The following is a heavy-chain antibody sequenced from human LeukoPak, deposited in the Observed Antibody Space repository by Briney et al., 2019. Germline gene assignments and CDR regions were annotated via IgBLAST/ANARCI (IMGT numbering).Heavy chain of an antibody. Sequence: GGSLRLSCVVPGFTFRSYAMGWVRQAPGKGLEWVSTLSTGGDRTYYADSVKGRFTISRDTSKNTLYVEMNSLRAEDTAIYYCVKEGGLYNSGGYFDYWGQGTLVTVSS. CDR3: VKEGGLYNSGGYFDY. CDR2: LSTGGDRT. V-gene: IGHV3-23*01. D-gene: IGHD5-24*01. J-gene: IGHJ4*02. CDR1: GFTFRSYA.